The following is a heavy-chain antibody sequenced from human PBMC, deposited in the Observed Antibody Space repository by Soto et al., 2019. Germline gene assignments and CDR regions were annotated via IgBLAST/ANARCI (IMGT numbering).Heavy chain of an antibody. CDR2: ISSSGSTI. CDR1: VFTFSDYY. J-gene: IGHJ3*02. V-gene: IGHV3-11*01. Sequence: RLSFPACVFTFSDYYMSCIRQAPGKGLEWVSYISSSGSTIYYADSVKGRFTISRDNAKNSLYLQMNSLRAEDTAVYYCARVGDGYNYAFDIWGQGTMVTVSS. CDR3: ARVGDGYNYAFDI. D-gene: IGHD5-12*01.